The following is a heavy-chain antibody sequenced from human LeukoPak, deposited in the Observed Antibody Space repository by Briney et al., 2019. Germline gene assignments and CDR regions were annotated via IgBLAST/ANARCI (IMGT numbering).Heavy chain of an antibody. CDR3: ATDFYDST. CDR1: GFTFSNAW. D-gene: IGHD3-22*01. Sequence: GGSLRLSCATSGFTFSNAWMNWVRQAPGKGLEWVGRIRSNSDGGTIDYAAPVKGRFTLSRDDSKTTLYLQMNSLQTEDTAAYYCATDFYDSTWGQGTLVTVSS. V-gene: IGHV3-15*07. CDR2: IRSNSDGGTI. J-gene: IGHJ5*02.